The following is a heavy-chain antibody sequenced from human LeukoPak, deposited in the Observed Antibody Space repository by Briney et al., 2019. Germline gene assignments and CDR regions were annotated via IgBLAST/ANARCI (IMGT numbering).Heavy chain of an antibody. D-gene: IGHD2-15*01. Sequence: GGSLRLSCAASGFTFSSYAMSWVRQAPGKGLEWVSAISGSGGTTYYANSVKGRFTFSRDNSKNTLYLQMNSLRAEDTAVYFCAKEFGSGYFDYWGQGTLVTVSS. CDR2: ISGSGGTT. CDR3: AKEFGSGYFDY. V-gene: IGHV3-23*01. J-gene: IGHJ4*02. CDR1: GFTFSSYA.